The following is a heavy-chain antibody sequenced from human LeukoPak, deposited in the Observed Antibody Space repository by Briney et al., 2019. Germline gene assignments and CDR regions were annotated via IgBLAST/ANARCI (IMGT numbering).Heavy chain of an antibody. Sequence: ASVKVSXKASGYTFTSYYMHWVRQAPGQGLEWMGIINPSGGSTSYAQKFQGRVTMTRDTSTSTVYMELSSLRSEDTAVYYCARVTVRGVITGDFAYWGQGTLVTVSS. V-gene: IGHV1-46*03. CDR3: ARVTVRGVITGDFAY. J-gene: IGHJ4*02. CDR2: INPSGGST. CDR1: GYTFTSYY. D-gene: IGHD3-10*01.